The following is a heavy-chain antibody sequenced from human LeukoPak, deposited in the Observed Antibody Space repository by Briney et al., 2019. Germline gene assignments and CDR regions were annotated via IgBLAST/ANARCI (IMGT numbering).Heavy chain of an antibody. CDR1: GFTFSSYS. J-gene: IGHJ3*02. Sequence: PGGSLRLSCAASGFTFSSYSMNWVRQSPGKGLEWVSYISSSSSTIYYADSVKGRFTISRDIDKNSLSLQMNRLRAEDTAVYYCARDGIVVNGAFDIWGQGTMVTVSS. V-gene: IGHV3-48*01. CDR3: ARDGIVVNGAFDI. CDR2: ISSSSSTI. D-gene: IGHD3-22*01.